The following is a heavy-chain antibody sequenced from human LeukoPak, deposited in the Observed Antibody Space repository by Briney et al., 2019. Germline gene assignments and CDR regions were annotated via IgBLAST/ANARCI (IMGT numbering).Heavy chain of an antibody. D-gene: IGHD5-18*01. CDR2: MNPNSGNT. CDR1: GYTFTSYD. Sequence: ASVKVSCKASGYTFTSYDINWVRQATGQGLEWMGWMNPNSGNTGYAQKFQGRVTITRNTSISTAYMELSSLRSEDTAVYYCASRGYSYGYDAFDIWGQGTMVTVSS. CDR3: ASRGYSYGYDAFDI. J-gene: IGHJ3*02. V-gene: IGHV1-8*03.